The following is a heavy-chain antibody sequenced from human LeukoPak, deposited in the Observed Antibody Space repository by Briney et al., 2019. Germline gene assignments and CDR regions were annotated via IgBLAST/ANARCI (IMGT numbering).Heavy chain of an antibody. J-gene: IGHJ3*02. CDR3: ARDAAFDI. CDR2: IIPILGIA. V-gene: IGHV1-69*04. CDR1: GGTFSSYA. Sequence: VKPSCKASGGTFSSYAISWVRQSPGQGLEWMGRIIPILGIANYAQKFQGRVTITADKSTSTAYMELSSLRSEDTAVYYCARDAAFDIWVQGTMDTVPS.